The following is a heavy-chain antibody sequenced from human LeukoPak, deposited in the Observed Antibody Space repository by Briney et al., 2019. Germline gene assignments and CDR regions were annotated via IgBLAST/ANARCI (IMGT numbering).Heavy chain of an antibody. J-gene: IGHJ4*02. CDR1: GFTFSSYW. CDR3: TREDHSNYNY. CDR2: IKQDGGET. V-gene: IGHV3-7*01. Sequence: GGSLRLSCAASGFTFSSYWMSWVRQAPGKGLEWVANIKQDGGETFYVDSVKGRFTISRDNAKISLYLQMNSLRAEDTAVYYCTREDHSNYNYWGQGTLVTVST. D-gene: IGHD4-11*01.